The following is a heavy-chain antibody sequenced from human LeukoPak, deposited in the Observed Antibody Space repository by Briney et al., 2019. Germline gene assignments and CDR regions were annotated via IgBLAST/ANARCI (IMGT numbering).Heavy chain of an antibody. D-gene: IGHD6-19*01. CDR3: TKGWGDY. Sequence: GSPRLLCSTSGFSFCESSVRRFRQAPREGVELVGFIRSEAYGGTTEYVASVKGRFTISRDDSESLAYLQMTSLKIEDTAVYYCTKGWGDYWGRGTLVTVSS. CDR2: IRSEAYGGTT. V-gene: IGHV3-49*03. J-gene: IGHJ4*02. CDR1: GFSFCESS.